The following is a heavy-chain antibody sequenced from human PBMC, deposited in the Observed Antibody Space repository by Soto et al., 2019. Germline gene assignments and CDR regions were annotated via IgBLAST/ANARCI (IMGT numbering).Heavy chain of an antibody. V-gene: IGHV3-23*01. Sequence: EVQVLESGGGLVQPGGSLRLSCAAAGFTFSNFAMSWVRRGPGKGLEWVSTISDDGAGTYYTDSVKGRLTVSRDNSKNTLHLQIHSLRAEDTAVYYCAKNKGPGRHTRYSFDYWGQGTLVTVSS. D-gene: IGHD3-10*01. J-gene: IGHJ4*02. CDR3: AKNKGPGRHTRYSFDY. CDR2: ISDDGAGT. CDR1: GFTFSNFA.